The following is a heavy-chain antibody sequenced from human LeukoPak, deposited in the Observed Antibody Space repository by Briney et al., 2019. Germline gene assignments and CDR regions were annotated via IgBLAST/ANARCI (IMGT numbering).Heavy chain of an antibody. J-gene: IGHJ4*02. CDR3: ATPLGGIDS. CDR1: GYSFISNW. CDR2: NYPGDSDT. D-gene: IGHD4-23*01. V-gene: IGHV5-51*01. Sequence: GESLKISCKGFGYSFISNWIGWVRQLPGKGLEWMEINYPGDSDTRYSPSFQGQVTISAVKSISTAYLQWSSLKSSDTAMYYCATPLGGIDSWGQGTLVTVSS.